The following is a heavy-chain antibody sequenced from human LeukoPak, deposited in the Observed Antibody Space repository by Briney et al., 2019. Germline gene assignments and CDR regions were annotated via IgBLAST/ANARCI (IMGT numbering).Heavy chain of an antibody. D-gene: IGHD3-22*01. V-gene: IGHV5-51*01. CDR3: ARQTYYYDSSGYPGHYYGMDV. CDR1: GYSFTSYW. J-gene: IGHJ6*02. CDR2: IYPGDSDT. Sequence: GESLQISCKGSGYSFTSYWIGWVRRMPGKGLEWMVIIYPGDSDTRYSPSFQGQVTISADKSISTAYLQWSSLKASDTAMYYCARQTYYYDSSGYPGHYYGMDVWGQGTTVTVSS.